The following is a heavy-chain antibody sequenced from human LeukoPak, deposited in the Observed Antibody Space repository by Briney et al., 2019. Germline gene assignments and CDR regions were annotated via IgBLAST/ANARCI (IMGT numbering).Heavy chain of an antibody. V-gene: IGHV4-61*02. CDR1: GGSISSGNYY. CDR3: ARVSGYDWESFYDY. Sequence: SETLSLTCTVSGGSISSGNYYWSWIRQPAGKGLEWIGRIYTRGSTKYTPSLKGRVTISVDTSKNQFSLKLSSVTAADTAMYYCARVSGYDWESFYDYWGQGSLVTVSS. CDR2: IYTRGST. D-gene: IGHD5-12*01. J-gene: IGHJ4*02.